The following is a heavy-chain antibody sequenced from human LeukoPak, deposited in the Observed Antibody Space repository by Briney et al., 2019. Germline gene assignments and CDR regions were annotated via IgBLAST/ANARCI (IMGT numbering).Heavy chain of an antibody. CDR1: GFTFSDYY. CDR3: ARDLGPYNTSPNSGAFDI. V-gene: IGHV3-11*04. D-gene: IGHD1-14*01. Sequence: GGSLRLSCAASGFTFSDYYMAWIRQAPGKGLECISYLSRRGGTIYYADSVKGRFTVSWDNAKNSFYLQMNSLRAEDTAVFYCARDLGPYNTSPNSGAFDIWGQGTMVTVSP. J-gene: IGHJ3*02. CDR2: LSRRGGTI.